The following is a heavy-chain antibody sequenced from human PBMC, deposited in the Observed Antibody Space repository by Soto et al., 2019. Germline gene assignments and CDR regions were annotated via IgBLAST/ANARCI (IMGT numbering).Heavy chain of an antibody. CDR2: ITHGGTT. CDR1: GGSFDGYY. J-gene: IGHJ4*02. Sequence: QVQLQQWGAGLVKPSETLSLTCAVYGGSFDGYYWNWIRQSPGKGLEWIGEITHGGTTTYRPSLKSRVTMSLDTSKNQFALNMTSVTAADPAVYYCARGRLFLTTSGLVITYFDSWGQGNLVTVSS. V-gene: IGHV4-34*01. D-gene: IGHD3-3*01. CDR3: ARGRLFLTTSGLVITYFDS.